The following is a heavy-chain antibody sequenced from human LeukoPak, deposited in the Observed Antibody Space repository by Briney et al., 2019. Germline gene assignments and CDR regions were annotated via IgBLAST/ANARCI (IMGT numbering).Heavy chain of an antibody. V-gene: IGHV4-39*07. CDR3: ARGQSWYLIYYFDY. CDR2: INHSGST. D-gene: IGHD6-13*01. J-gene: IGHJ4*02. CDR1: GGSISSSSYY. Sequence: SETLSLTCTVSGGSISSSSYYWGWIRQPPGKGLEWIGEINHSGSTNYNPSLKSRVTISVDTSKNQFSLKLSSVTAADTAVYYCARGQSWYLIYYFDYWGQGTPVTVSS.